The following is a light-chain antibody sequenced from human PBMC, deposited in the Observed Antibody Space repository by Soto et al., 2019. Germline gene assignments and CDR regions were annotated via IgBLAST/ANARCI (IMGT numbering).Light chain of an antibody. CDR3: HQRKSWPRT. V-gene: IGKV3-11*01. J-gene: IGKJ1*01. Sequence: EIVLTQSPATLSSSPGERATLSCRASQTVSSKLAWYQHKPGQAPRLLIYDTSNRATGIPARFSGSGSGTDFNLTISSLEPEAFAVYYCHQRKSWPRTFGQGTKVEIK. CDR2: DTS. CDR1: QTVSSK.